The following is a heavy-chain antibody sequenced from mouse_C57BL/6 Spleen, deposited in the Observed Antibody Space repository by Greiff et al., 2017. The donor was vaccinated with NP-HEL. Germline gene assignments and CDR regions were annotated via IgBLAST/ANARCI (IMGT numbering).Heavy chain of an antibody. CDR1: GYTFTSYW. J-gene: IGHJ1*03. D-gene: IGHD1-1*01. CDR2: IYPGSGST. Sequence: QVQLKQPGAELVKPGASVKMSCKASGYTFTSYWITWVKQRPGQGLEWIGDIYPGSGSTNDNEKFKSKATLTVDTSSSTAYMQLSSLTSEDSAVYYCSRDDGSSYRYFDVWGTGTTVTVSS. V-gene: IGHV1-55*01. CDR3: SRDDGSSYRYFDV.